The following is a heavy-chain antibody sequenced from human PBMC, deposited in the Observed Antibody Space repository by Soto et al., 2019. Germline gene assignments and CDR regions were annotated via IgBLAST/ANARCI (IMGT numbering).Heavy chain of an antibody. CDR1: GFTFSSYW. D-gene: IGHD3-22*01. Sequence: LSLTCAASGFTFSSYWMSWVRQAPGKGLEWVANIKQDGSEKYYVDSVKGRFTISRDNAKNSLYLQTNSLRAEDTAVYYCAREGYYDSSGYRYFQHWGQGTLVTVSS. V-gene: IGHV3-7*01. CDR3: AREGYYDSSGYRYFQH. CDR2: IKQDGSEK. J-gene: IGHJ1*01.